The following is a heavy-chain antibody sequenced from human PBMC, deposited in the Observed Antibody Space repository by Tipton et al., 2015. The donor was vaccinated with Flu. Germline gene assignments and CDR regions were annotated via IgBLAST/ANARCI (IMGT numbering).Heavy chain of an antibody. J-gene: IGHJ4*02. CDR3: ARDRFGKVDY. CDR2: VYHRGNT. Sequence: TLSLTCTVSGGSISSYYWSWIRQPPGKGLEWIGSVYHRGNTYYNLSLKSRVTISVDTSKNQFSLKLSSVTAADTAVYYCARDRFGKVDYWGQGTLVTVSS. CDR1: GGSISSYY. D-gene: IGHD3-16*01. V-gene: IGHV4-59*01.